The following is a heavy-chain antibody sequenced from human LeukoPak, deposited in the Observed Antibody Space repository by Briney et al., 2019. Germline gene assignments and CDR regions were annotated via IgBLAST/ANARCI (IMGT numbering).Heavy chain of an antibody. CDR2: INHSGST. CDR3: ARARYYDSSGYYYPYYFDY. V-gene: IGHV4-34*01. D-gene: IGHD3-22*01. J-gene: IGHJ4*02. CDR1: GGSFSGYY. Sequence: SETLSLTCAVYGGSFSGYYWSWIRQPPGKGLEWIGEINHSGSTNYNPSLKSRVTISVDTSKNQFSLKLSSVTAADTAVYYCARARYYDSSGYYYPYYFDYWGQGTLVTVSS.